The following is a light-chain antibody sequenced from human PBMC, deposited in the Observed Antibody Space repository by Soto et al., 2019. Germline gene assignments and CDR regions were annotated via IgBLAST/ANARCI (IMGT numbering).Light chain of an antibody. J-gene: IGKJ3*01. V-gene: IGKV1-27*01. CDR1: QDIRDY. CDR2: AAS. Sequence: DIQMTQSPSSLSASVGDRVTITCRASQDIRDYLVWYQQRPGKVPTLLIYAASTLHSGVPSRFSGSGYGTXXXXXXXXLQSXDVXXXXXXXYGGAPYTFGPGTKVDLK. CDR3: XXYGGAPYT.